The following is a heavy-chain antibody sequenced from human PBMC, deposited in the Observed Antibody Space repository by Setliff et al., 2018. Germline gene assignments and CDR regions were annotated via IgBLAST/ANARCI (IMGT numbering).Heavy chain of an antibody. Sequence: SSETLSLTCTVSGGSISSGGYYWSWIRQHPGKGLEWIGYIYYSGSTYYNPSLKSRVTISVDTSKNQLSLKLSSVTAADTAVYYCARDNNPGYRGYWGRFDYWGQGTLVTVSS. J-gene: IGHJ4*02. CDR1: GGSISSGGYY. V-gene: IGHV4-31*03. CDR3: ARDNNPGYRGYWGRFDY. CDR2: IYYSGST. D-gene: IGHD3-16*02.